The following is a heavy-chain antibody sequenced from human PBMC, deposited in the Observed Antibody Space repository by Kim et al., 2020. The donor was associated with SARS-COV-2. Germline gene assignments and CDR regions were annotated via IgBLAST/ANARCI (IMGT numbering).Heavy chain of an antibody. CDR3: ARVAGFTIFGVVPGNYYYMDV. Sequence: GGSLRLSRAASGFTFSSYWMHWVRQAPGKGLVWVSRINSDGSSTSYADSVKGRFTISRDNAKNTLYLQMNSLRAEDTAVYYCARVAGFTIFGVVPGNYYYMDVWGKGTTVTVSS. J-gene: IGHJ6*03. CDR1: GFTFSSYW. CDR2: INSDGSST. V-gene: IGHV3-74*01. D-gene: IGHD3-3*01.